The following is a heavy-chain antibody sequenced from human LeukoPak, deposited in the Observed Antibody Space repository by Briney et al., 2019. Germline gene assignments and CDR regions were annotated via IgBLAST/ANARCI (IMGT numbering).Heavy chain of an antibody. Sequence: GASVKVSCKASGYTFTSYDINWVRQATGQGLEWMGWMNPNSGSTGYAQKFQGRVTMTRNTSISTAYMELSSLRSEDTAVYYCARSSGWQYYFDYWGQGTLVTVSS. J-gene: IGHJ4*02. CDR2: MNPNSGST. V-gene: IGHV1-8*01. CDR1: GYTFTSYD. CDR3: ARSSGWQYYFDY. D-gene: IGHD6-19*01.